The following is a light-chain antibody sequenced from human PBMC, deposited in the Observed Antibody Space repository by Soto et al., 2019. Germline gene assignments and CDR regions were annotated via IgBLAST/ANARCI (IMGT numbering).Light chain of an antibody. CDR2: TNT. V-gene: IGLV1-44*01. Sequence: QSVLTQPPSASGTPGQRVTISCSGRSSNIEKNSVSWYQQLPGTAPKLLIYTNTQRPLGVPVRFSGSKSGTSASLAISGLQSDDEADYYCAAWDDNLYVFGSGTKVTVL. J-gene: IGLJ1*01. CDR1: SSNIEKNS. CDR3: AAWDDNLYV.